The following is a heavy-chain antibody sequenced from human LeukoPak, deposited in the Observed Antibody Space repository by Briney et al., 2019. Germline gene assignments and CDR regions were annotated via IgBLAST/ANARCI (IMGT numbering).Heavy chain of an antibody. J-gene: IGHJ4*02. CDR2: IYYSGST. CDR1: GGSISSSSYY. CDR3: ATLALGAYDILTGLPTFDY. Sequence: PSETLSLTCTVSGGSISSSSYYWGWIRQPPGKGLEWIGSIYYSGSTYYNPSLKSRVTISVDTSKNQFSLKLSSVTAADTAVYYCATLALGAYDILTGLPTFDYWGQGTLVTVSS. V-gene: IGHV4-39*01. D-gene: IGHD3-9*01.